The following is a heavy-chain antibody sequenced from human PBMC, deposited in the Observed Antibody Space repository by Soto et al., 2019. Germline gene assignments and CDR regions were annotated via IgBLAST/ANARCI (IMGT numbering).Heavy chain of an antibody. CDR2: INPNSGGT. D-gene: IGHD1-7*01. CDR1: GYTFTGYY. CDR3: ARKKTGTMGYYYGMDV. V-gene: IGHV1-2*04. J-gene: IGHJ6*02. Sequence: ASVKVSCKASGYTFTGYYMHWVRQAPGQGLEWMGWINPNSGGTNYAQKFQGWVTMTRDTSISTAYMELSRLRSDDTAVYYCARKKTGTMGYYYGMDVWGQGTTVTVSS.